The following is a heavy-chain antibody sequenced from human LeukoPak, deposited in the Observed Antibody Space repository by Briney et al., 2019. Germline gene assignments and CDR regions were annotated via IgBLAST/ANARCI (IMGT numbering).Heavy chain of an antibody. Sequence: TLSLTCTVSGGSISSGGYYWGWIRQHPGKGLEWIGYIYYSGSTYYNPSLKSRVTISVDTSKNQFSLKLSSVTAADTAVYYCARALLWFGELDVWGKGTTVTVSS. CDR3: ARALLWFGELDV. D-gene: IGHD3-10*01. J-gene: IGHJ6*04. CDR2: IYYSGST. CDR1: GGSISSGGYY. V-gene: IGHV4-31*03.